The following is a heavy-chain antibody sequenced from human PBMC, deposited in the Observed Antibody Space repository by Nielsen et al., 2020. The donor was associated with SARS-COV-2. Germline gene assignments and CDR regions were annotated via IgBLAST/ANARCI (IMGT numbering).Heavy chain of an antibody. CDR1: GYTFTSYA. J-gene: IGHJ4*02. CDR2: INAGNGNT. CDR3: ARDKTSITMVRGVNGLFDY. Sequence: ASVKVSCKASGYTFTSYAMHWVRQAPGQRLEWMGWINAGNGNTKYSQKFQGRVTITRDTSASTAYMELSSLRSEDTAVYYCARDKTSITMVRGVNGLFDYWGQGTLVTVSS. V-gene: IGHV1-3*01. D-gene: IGHD3-10*01.